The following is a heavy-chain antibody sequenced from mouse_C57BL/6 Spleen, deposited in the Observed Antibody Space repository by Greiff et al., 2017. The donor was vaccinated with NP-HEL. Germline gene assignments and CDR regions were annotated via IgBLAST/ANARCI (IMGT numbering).Heavy chain of an antibody. CDR1: GYTFTSYD. D-gene: IGHD1-1*01. CDR2: IYPRDGST. J-gene: IGHJ3*01. CDR3: ARGYYGAY. V-gene: IGHV1-85*01. Sequence: VQLQQSGPELVKPGASVKLSCKASGYTFTSYDINWVKQRPGQGLEWIGWIYPRDGSTKYNEKFKGKATFTVDSSSSTAYMELHSLTSGDSAVYFCARGYYGAYWGQGTLVTVSA.